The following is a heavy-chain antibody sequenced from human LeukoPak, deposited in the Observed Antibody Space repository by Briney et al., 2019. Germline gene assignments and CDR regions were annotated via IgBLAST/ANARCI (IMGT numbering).Heavy chain of an antibody. Sequence: PGGSLRLSCAASGFTFSGSAMHWVRQASEKGLEWVGRIRSKANSYATAYAASVKGRFTISRDDSKNTAYLQMNSLKTEDTAVYYCCSGSYFQVVYAGGMDVWGQGTTVTVSS. CDR3: CSGSYFQVVYAGGMDV. CDR1: GFTFSGSA. D-gene: IGHD1-26*01. CDR2: IRSKANSYAT. J-gene: IGHJ6*02. V-gene: IGHV3-73*01.